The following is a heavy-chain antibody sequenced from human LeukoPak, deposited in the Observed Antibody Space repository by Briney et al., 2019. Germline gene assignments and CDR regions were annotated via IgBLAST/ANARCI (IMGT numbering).Heavy chain of an antibody. Sequence: GGSLRLSCAASGFTFSSYSMNWVSRAPGKGLEWVANIKQDGSEKNYVDSVKGRFTISRDNAKNSLYLQMNSLRAEDTAVYYCARARFAPWFDPWGQGTLVTVSS. CDR2: IKQDGSEK. CDR1: GFTFSSYS. V-gene: IGHV3-7*01. D-gene: IGHD3-16*01. J-gene: IGHJ5*02. CDR3: ARARFAPWFDP.